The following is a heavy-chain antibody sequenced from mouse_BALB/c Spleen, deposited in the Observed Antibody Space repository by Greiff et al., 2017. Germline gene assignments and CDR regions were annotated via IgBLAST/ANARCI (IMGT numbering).Heavy chain of an antibody. Sequence: EVQLQQSGAELVKPGASVKLSCTASGFNIKDTYMHWVKQRPEQGLEWIGRIDPANGNTKYDPKFQGKATITADTSSNTAYLQLSSLTSEDTAVYYCAVAYYRGYFDVWGAGTTVTVSS. CDR1: GFNIKDTY. CDR3: AVAYYRGYFDV. V-gene: IGHV14-3*02. J-gene: IGHJ1*01. CDR2: IDPANGNT. D-gene: IGHD2-14*01.